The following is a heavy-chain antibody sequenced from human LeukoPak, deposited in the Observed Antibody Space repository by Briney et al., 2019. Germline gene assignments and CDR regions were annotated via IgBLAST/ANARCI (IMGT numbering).Heavy chain of an antibody. CDR1: GGSFSGYY. V-gene: IGHV4-59*08. J-gene: IGHJ4*02. CDR3: ARQTPYWADY. D-gene: IGHD2-15*01. CDR2: IYYSGST. Sequence: SETLSLTCAVYGGSFSGYYWSWIRQPPGKGLEWIGYIYYSGSTNYNPSLKSRVTISVDTSKNQFSLKLSSVTAADTAVYYCARQTPYWADYWGQGTLVTVSS.